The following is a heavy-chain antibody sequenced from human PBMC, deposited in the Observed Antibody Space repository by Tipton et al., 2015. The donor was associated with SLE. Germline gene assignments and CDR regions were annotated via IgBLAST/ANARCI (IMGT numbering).Heavy chain of an antibody. Sequence: TLSLTCTVYGGSFSGYYWSWIRQPPGKGLEWIGYIYYSGSTNYNPSLKSRVTISVDTSKNQFSLKLSSVTAADTAVYYCARDGTMVRGVGEYYGMDVWGQGTTVTVSS. CDR1: GGSFSGYY. CDR2: IYYSGST. J-gene: IGHJ6*02. D-gene: IGHD3-10*01. V-gene: IGHV4-59*01. CDR3: ARDGTMVRGVGEYYGMDV.